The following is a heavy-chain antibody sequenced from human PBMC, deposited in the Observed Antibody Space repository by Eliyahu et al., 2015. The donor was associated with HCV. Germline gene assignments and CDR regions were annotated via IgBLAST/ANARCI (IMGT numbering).Heavy chain of an antibody. CDR1: XLTFSHYW. V-gene: IGHV3-74*01. D-gene: IGHD3-22*01. J-gene: IGHJ4*02. CDR3: ATPGDNSGYYSMVYFDY. CDR2: INSDGTST. Sequence: EVQLVESGGGIVQPGESLRLSCAASXLTFSHYWMHWVRQVPGKGPVWVSRINSDGTSTSYADSVKGRFTISRDNAKNTLYLQMTSLRAEDTAVYYCATPGDNSGYYSMVYFDYWGQGALVTVSS.